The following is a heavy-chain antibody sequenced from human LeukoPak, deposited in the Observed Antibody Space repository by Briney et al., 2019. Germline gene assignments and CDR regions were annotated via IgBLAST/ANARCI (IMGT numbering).Heavy chain of an antibody. V-gene: IGHV4-38-2*02. Sequence: PGGSLRLSCAASGFTFSSYSMNWVRQAPGKGLEWIGSIYHSGSTYYNPSLKSRVTISVDTSKNQFSLKLSSVTAADTAVYYCARDGYGSGSYWDYWGQGTLVTVSP. CDR2: IYHSGST. J-gene: IGHJ4*02. CDR3: ARDGYGSGSYWDY. D-gene: IGHD3-10*01. CDR1: GFTFSSYS.